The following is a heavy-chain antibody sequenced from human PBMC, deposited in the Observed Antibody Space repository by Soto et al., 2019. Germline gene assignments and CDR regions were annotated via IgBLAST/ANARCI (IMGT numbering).Heavy chain of an antibody. J-gene: IGHJ4*02. CDR3: VQTTGWPGFDF. D-gene: IGHD6-19*01. CDR2: IYGGGNT. V-gene: IGHV3-53*01. CDR1: GFAVSSKY. Sequence: EVQLVESGGGLIQPGGSLRLSCAASGFAVSSKYMTWVRQAPGKGLEWVSVIYGGGNTYYADSVKGRFTISRDTYKNTLYLQMNSLRAEDTAVYYCVQTTGWPGFDFWGQGTLVTVSS.